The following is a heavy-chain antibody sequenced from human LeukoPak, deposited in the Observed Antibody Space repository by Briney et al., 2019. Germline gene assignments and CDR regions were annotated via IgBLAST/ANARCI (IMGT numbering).Heavy chain of an antibody. CDR2: INPSGGST. CDR3: ARTTIFGVVTYDY. J-gene: IGHJ4*02. CDR1: GYTFTSNY. D-gene: IGHD3-3*01. Sequence: ASVKVSCKASGYTFTSNYIHWVRQAPGQGLEWMGIINPSGGSTSYAQKFQGRVTMTRDTSTSTVYMELSSLRSEDTAVYYCARTTIFGVVTYDYWGQGTLVTVSS. V-gene: IGHV1-46*01.